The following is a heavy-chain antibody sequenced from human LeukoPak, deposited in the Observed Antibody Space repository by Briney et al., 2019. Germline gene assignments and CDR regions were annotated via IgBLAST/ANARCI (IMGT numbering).Heavy chain of an antibody. CDR1: GGSISSGDYY. CDR3: ARDLGGCGSTSCYYYGMDV. V-gene: IGHV4-30-4*01. CDR2: IYYSGST. J-gene: IGHJ6*02. Sequence: SETLSLTCTVSGGSISSGDYYWRWIRQPPGKGLEWIGYIYYSGSTYYNPSLKSRVTISVDTSKNQFSLKLSSVTAADTAVYYCARDLGGCGSTSCYYYGMDVWGQGTTVTVSS. D-gene: IGHD2-2*01.